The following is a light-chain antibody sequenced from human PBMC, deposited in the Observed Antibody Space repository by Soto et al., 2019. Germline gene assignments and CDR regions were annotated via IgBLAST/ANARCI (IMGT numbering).Light chain of an antibody. CDR1: QSVLYSSNNKDY. CDR3: QQYFGTPHT. V-gene: IGKV4-1*01. J-gene: IGKJ2*01. CDR2: WAS. Sequence: DIVMTQSPDSLAVSLGERATINCKSSQSVLYSSNNKDYLAWYQQKPGQPPKLLIYWASTRESGVPDRFSGSGSGTDFTLTISSLQAEDVAVYYCQQYFGTPHTFGPGTKLEIK.